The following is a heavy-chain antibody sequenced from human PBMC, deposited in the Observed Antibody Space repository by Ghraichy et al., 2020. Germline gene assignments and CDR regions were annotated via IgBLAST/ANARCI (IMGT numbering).Heavy chain of an antibody. J-gene: IGHJ4*02. V-gene: IGHV3-30*18. CDR2: ISYDGSTK. D-gene: IGHD3-3*01. CDR3: AKHGGNYDFWSGPKYYFDY. Sequence: GESLNISCAASGFTFSNYGIHWVRQAPGKGLEWVAVISYDGSTKYYADSVKGRFTISRDNSKNWLYLQMNSLRAEDTAVYYCAKHGGNYDFWSGPKYYFDYWGQGTLVTVSS. CDR1: GFTFSNYG.